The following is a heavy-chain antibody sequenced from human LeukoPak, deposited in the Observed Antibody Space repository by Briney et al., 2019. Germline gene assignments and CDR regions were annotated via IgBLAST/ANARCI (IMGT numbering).Heavy chain of an antibody. Sequence: GGSLRPSCVASGFTFSGYAMTWVRQAPGKGLEWVSTISGSGGSTYYADSVKGRFTISRDTSKNAVYLQMNSLRVEDTAVYYCARGGGRGSGYYWWSFDYWGQGILVTVSS. CDR1: GFTFSGYA. CDR2: ISGSGGST. J-gene: IGHJ4*02. D-gene: IGHD3-10*01. V-gene: IGHV3-23*01. CDR3: ARGGGRGSGYYWWSFDY.